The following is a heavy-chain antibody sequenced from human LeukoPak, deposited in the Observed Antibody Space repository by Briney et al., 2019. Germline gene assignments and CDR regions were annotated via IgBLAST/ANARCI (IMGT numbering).Heavy chain of an antibody. CDR3: ARHAGSSGPNY. CDR2: IFPGDSDI. Sequence: GESLKISCKGSGYSFTNYWIGWVRQMPGKGLECMGIIFPGDSDIRYSPSFQGRVTISADKSISTAYLQWSSLKASDTAMYYCARHAGSSGPNYWGQGTLVAVSS. D-gene: IGHD3-22*01. J-gene: IGHJ4*02. V-gene: IGHV5-51*01. CDR1: GYSFTNYW.